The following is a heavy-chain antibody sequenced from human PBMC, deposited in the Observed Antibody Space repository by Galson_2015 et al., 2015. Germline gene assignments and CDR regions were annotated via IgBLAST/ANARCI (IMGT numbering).Heavy chain of an antibody. D-gene: IGHD4-17*01. CDR1: GYTFTSYG. CDR2: ISAYNGNT. CDR3: AREGSYGDYEGYFDY. Sequence: SVKVSCKASGYTFTSYGISWVRQAPGQGLEWMGWISAYNGNTNYAQKLQGRVTMTTDTSTSTAYMELRSLRSDDTAVYYCAREGSYGDYEGYFDYWGQGTLVTASS. J-gene: IGHJ4*02. V-gene: IGHV1-18*01.